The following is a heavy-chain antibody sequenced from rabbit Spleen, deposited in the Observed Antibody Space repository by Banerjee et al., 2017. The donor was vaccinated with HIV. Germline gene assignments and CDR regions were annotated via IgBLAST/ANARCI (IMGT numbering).Heavy chain of an antibody. J-gene: IGHJ4*01. CDR3: ARDLVTAIGWNFAL. Sequence: QEQLKESGGGLVQPGGSLKLSCKASGFDFSNNYVMCWVRQAPGKGLEWIGCIYSNSGRAHYANWVKSRLTISKASSTTVTLQMTSVTGADTATYFCARDLVTAIGWNFALWGQGTLVTVS. V-gene: IGHV1S45*01. D-gene: IGHD7-1*01. CDR1: GFDFSNNYV. CDR2: IYSNSGRA.